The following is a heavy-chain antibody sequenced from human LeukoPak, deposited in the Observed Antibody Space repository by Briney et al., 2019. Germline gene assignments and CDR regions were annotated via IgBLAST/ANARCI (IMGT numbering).Heavy chain of an antibody. Sequence: SGPALVKPTQTLTLTCTFSGFSLSTSGMCVGWIRQPPGKALEWLALIEWDDDKYYSTSLKTRLTISKDTSKNQVVLTMTNMDPVDTATYYCARTAYYYDSSGYYSIGDFQHWGQGTLVTVSS. CDR2: IEWDDDK. J-gene: IGHJ1*01. V-gene: IGHV2-70*01. CDR1: GFSLSTSGMC. D-gene: IGHD3-22*01. CDR3: ARTAYYYDSSGYYSIGDFQH.